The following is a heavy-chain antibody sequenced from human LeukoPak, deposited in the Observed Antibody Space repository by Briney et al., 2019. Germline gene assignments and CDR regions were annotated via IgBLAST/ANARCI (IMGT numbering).Heavy chain of an antibody. V-gene: IGHV3-49*04. CDR1: GFTFGDYA. Sequence: GRSLRLSCTASGFTFGDYAMSWVRQAPGKGLEWVGFIRSKAYGGTTEYAASVKGRFTISRDDSKSIAYLQMNSLKTEDTAVYYCTRLAPGLGGYYITYFDYWGQGTLVTVSS. CDR3: TRLAPGLGGYYITYFDY. CDR2: IRSKAYGGTT. J-gene: IGHJ4*02. D-gene: IGHD3-22*01.